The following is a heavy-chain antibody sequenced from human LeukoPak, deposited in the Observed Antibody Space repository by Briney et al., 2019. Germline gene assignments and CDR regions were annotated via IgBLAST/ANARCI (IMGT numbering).Heavy chain of an antibody. J-gene: IGHJ4*02. CDR3: ARLIAAAGSRDLDY. D-gene: IGHD6-13*01. Sequence: ASVNVSCKASGYTFTSYGISWVRQAPGQGLEWMGWISAYNGNTNYAQKLQGRVTMTRDTSTSTVYMELSSLRSEDTAVYYCARLIAAAGSRDLDYWGQGTLVTVSS. CDR2: ISAYNGNT. CDR1: GYTFTSYG. V-gene: IGHV1-18*01.